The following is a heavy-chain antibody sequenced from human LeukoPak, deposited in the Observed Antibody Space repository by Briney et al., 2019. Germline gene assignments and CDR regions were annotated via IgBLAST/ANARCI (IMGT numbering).Heavy chain of an antibody. CDR3: ARGGSYYGFYYFDY. V-gene: IGHV3-21*04. CDR2: ISSSSSYI. D-gene: IGHD1-26*01. J-gene: IGHJ4*02. CDR1: GFTFSSYE. Sequence: GGSLRLSCAASGFTFSSYEMNWVRQAPGKGLEWVSSISSSSSYIYYADSVKGRFTISRDNAKNSLYLQMNSLRAEDTAVYYCARGGSYYGFYYFDYWGQGTLVTVSS.